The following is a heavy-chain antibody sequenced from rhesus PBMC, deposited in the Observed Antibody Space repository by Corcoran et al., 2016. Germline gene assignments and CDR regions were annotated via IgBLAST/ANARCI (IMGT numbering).Heavy chain of an antibody. CDR2: IDSSRGNT. J-gene: IGHJ1*01. Sequence: VPLQESGPDLLEPSEPLSLTCAVSGGSLRGGYGWGWTRQPPGKRLEWIGRIDSSRGNTDYNPSLKMRVTIATDTAKNQVCRKLSSVTAADTAVYYVARWRPQDHTEYCEFWGQGALVTFSS. V-gene: IGHV4-76*01. CDR3: ARWRPQDHTEYCEF. D-gene: IGHD3S6*01. CDR1: GGSLRGGYG.